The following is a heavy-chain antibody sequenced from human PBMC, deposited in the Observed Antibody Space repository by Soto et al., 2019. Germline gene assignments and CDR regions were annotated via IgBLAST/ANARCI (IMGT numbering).Heavy chain of an antibody. CDR3: ARDVVVVPAASPFDY. V-gene: IGHV1-18*04. D-gene: IGHD2-2*01. CDR1: GYTFTSYG. CDR2: ISAYNGNT. Sequence: ASVKVSCKASGYTFTSYGISWVRQAHGQGLEWMGWISAYNGNTNYAQKLQGRVTMTTDTSTSTAYMELRSLRSDDTAVYYCARDVVVVPAASPFDYWGQGTLVTVSS. J-gene: IGHJ4*02.